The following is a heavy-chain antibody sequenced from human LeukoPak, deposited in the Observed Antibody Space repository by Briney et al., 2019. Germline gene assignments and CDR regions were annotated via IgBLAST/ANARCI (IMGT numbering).Heavy chain of an antibody. CDR2: INSDGSST. D-gene: IGHD1-26*01. J-gene: IGHJ4*02. V-gene: IGHV3-74*01. CDR3: AKQTNSGSFDY. CDR1: GFTFSSYW. Sequence: PGGSLRLSCAASGFTFSSYWMHWVRQAPGKGLVWVSRINSDGSSTSYADSVKGRFTISRDNAKNTLYLQMNSLRAEDMALYYCAKQTNSGSFDYWGQGTLVTVSS.